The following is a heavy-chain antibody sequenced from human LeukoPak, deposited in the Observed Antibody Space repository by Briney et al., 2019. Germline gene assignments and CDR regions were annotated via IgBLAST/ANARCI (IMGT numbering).Heavy chain of an antibody. Sequence: PGGSLRLSCATSGFIFDDHAMHWIRQAPGKGLEWVSGISWRSGTILYVGSVKGRFTISRDNAKNSLCLQMDSLRAEDTAFYYCARGVTVAGTYFDYWGQGTLVTVSS. J-gene: IGHJ4*02. V-gene: IGHV3-9*01. CDR2: ISWRSGTI. CDR1: GFIFDDHA. CDR3: ARGVTVAGTYFDY. D-gene: IGHD6-19*01.